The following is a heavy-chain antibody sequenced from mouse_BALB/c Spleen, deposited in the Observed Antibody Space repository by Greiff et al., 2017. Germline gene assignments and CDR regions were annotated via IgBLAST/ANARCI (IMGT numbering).Heavy chain of an antibody. CDR3: ARSDIMITLFAY. V-gene: IGHV5-17*02. Sequence: EVQVVESGGGLVQPGGSRKLSCAASGFTFSSFGMHWVRQAPEKGLEWVAYISSGSSTIYYADTVKGRFTISRDNPKNTLFLQMTSLRSEDTAMYYCARSDIMITLFAYWGQGTLVTVSA. D-gene: IGHD2-4*01. J-gene: IGHJ3*01. CDR2: ISSGSSTI. CDR1: GFTFSSFG.